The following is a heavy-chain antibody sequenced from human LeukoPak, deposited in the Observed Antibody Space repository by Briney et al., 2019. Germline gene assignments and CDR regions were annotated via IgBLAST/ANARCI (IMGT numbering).Heavy chain of an antibody. CDR2: ISNNGDST. CDR1: GFTFSSSG. D-gene: IGHD1-26*01. V-gene: IGHV3-64*01. Sequence: GGSLRLSCAASGFTFSSSGMHWVRQGPGKGLEYVSGISNNGDSTYYANSVKDRFTISRDNSENTLYLQMGSLRAEDMAVYYCAEEEGSGTYAYWGQGTLVTVSS. J-gene: IGHJ4*02. CDR3: AEEEGSGTYAY.